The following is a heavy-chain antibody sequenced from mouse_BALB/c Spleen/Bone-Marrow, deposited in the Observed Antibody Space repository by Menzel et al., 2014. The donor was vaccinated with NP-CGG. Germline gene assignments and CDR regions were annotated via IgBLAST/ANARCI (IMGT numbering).Heavy chain of an antibody. CDR2: IYPYNGGT. CDR3: ARATTAGFAY. Sequence: EVKLMESGPELVKPGASVKISCKASGYTFTDYNMHWVKQSHGKSLEWIGYIYPYNGGTGYNQKFKSKAILTVDNSSSTAYMELRSLTSEDSAVYYCARATTAGFAYWGQGTLVTVSA. D-gene: IGHD1-2*01. J-gene: IGHJ3*01. V-gene: IGHV1S29*02. CDR1: GYTFTDYN.